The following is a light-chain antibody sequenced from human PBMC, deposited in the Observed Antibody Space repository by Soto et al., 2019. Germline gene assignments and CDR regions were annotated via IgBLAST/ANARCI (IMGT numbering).Light chain of an antibody. Sequence: DIQMTQSPSSLSASVGDRVTITCRASQSISSYLNWYQQKPGKAPKVLIYAASRLQSGVPSRFSGSGSGTDFTLIISSLQPEDFATYYCQQYENYWTFGQGTKVDIK. CDR3: QQYENYWT. CDR1: QSISSY. V-gene: IGKV1-39*01. J-gene: IGKJ1*01. CDR2: AAS.